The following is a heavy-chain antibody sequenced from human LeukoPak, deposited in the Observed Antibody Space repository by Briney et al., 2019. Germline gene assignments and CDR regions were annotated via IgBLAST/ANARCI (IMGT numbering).Heavy chain of an antibody. CDR3: AKDIGYSSGWTQTFDY. CDR1: GFTFDDYA. Sequence: GGSLRLSCAASGFTFDDYAMPWVRQAPGKGLEWVLGISWNSGSIGYADSVKGQFTISRDNAKNSLYLQMNSLRAEDTALYYCAKDIGYSSGWTQTFDYWGQGTLVTVSS. CDR2: ISWNSGSI. V-gene: IGHV3-9*01. D-gene: IGHD6-19*01. J-gene: IGHJ4*02.